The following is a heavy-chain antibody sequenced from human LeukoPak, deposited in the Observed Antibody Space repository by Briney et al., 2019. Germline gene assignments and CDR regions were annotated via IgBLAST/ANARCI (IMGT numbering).Heavy chain of an antibody. J-gene: IGHJ4*02. D-gene: IGHD3-3*01. CDR3: ARPTYYDFWSGSDY. Sequence: ASVTVSCKASGYTFTSYAMHWVRQAPGQRLEWMGWINAGNGNTKYSQKFQGRVTITRDTSASTAYMELSSLRSEDTAVYYCARPTYYDFWSGSDYWGQGTPVTVSS. V-gene: IGHV1-3*01. CDR1: GYTFTSYA. CDR2: INAGNGNT.